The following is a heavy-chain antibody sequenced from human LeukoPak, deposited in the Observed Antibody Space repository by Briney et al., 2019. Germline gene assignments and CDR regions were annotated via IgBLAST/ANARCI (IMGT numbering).Heavy chain of an antibody. Sequence: SQTLSLTCGISGDSVSSNSAAWNWIRQSPSRGLEWLGRTYYRSKWFINYAPSVKSRIIINPDTSKNQVSLQLNSVTPEDTAVHYCTRSDCSSGRCPGFDNWGQGTLVTVSS. CDR2: TYYRSKWFI. V-gene: IGHV6-1*01. CDR1: GDSVSSNSAA. D-gene: IGHD6-19*01. CDR3: TRSDCSSGRCPGFDN. J-gene: IGHJ4*02.